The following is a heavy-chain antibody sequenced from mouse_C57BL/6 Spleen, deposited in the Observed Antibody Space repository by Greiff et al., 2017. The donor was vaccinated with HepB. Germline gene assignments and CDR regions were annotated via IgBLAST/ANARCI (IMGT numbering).Heavy chain of an antibody. V-gene: IGHV5-17*01. Sequence: EVKLVESGGGLVKPGGSLTLSCAASGFTFSDYGMHWVRQAPEKGLEWVAYISSGSSTIYDADTVKGRFTISRDNAKNTLFLQMTSLRSEDTAMYYCASNGTTAYGYFDVWGTGTTVTVSS. D-gene: IGHD1-2*01. CDR1: GFTFSDYG. J-gene: IGHJ1*03. CDR2: ISSGSSTI. CDR3: ASNGTTAYGYFDV.